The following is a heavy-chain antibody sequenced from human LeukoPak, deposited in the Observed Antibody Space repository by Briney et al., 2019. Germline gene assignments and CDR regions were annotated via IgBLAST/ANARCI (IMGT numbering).Heavy chain of an antibody. Sequence: PSETLSLTCTVSGGSISSHYWSWIRQPPGKGLEWVANIKEDGSEKYYGDSVKGRFTISRDNAKNSLYLQMNSLRAEDTAVYYCARDSSGYQWGQGTLVTVSS. CDR3: ARDSSGYQ. D-gene: IGHD3-22*01. CDR1: GGSISSHY. J-gene: IGHJ4*02. V-gene: IGHV3-7*01. CDR2: IKEDGSEK.